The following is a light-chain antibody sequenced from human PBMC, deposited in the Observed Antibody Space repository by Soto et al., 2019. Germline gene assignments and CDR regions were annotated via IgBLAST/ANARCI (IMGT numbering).Light chain of an antibody. CDR1: QSVSSNY. Sequence: EIVLTQSPGTLSLSPGERVTLFCRASQSVSSNYLAWYQQRPGQAPRLLIYGISSRATGIPDRFSGSGSGTDFTLTISRLEPEDFAVYYWQQYGTSPDTFGQGTKLEIK. V-gene: IGKV3-20*01. J-gene: IGKJ2*01. CDR3: QQYGTSPDT. CDR2: GIS.